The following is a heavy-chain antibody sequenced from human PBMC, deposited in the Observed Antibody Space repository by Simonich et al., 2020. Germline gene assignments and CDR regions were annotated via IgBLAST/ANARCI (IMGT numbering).Heavy chain of an antibody. D-gene: IGHD3-22*01. CDR1: GFTFSSYA. CDR2: ISGSGGST. Sequence: GGGLVQPGGSLRLSCAASGFTFSSYAMSWVRQAPGKGLKWGSAISGSGGSTYYADSVKGRFTISRDNSKNTLYLQMNSLRAEDTAVYYCAKDLGERITMIVVVIDAFDIWGQGTMVTVSS. J-gene: IGHJ3*02. CDR3: AKDLGERITMIVVVIDAFDI. V-gene: IGHV3-23*01.